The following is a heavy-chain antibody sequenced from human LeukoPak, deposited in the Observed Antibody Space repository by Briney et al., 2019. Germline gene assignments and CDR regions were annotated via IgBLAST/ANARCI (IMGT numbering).Heavy chain of an antibody. J-gene: IGHJ4*02. Sequence: GGSLRLSRAASGFTFSSYGMHWVRQAPGRGLEWVAVISYDGSNKYYADSVKGRFTISRDNSENILYLQMNSLRAEDTALYYCARVGYTDTWYSSPPFDYWGQGTLVTVSS. D-gene: IGHD2-15*01. CDR3: ARVGYTDTWYSSPPFDY. CDR2: ISYDGSNK. CDR1: GFTFSSYG. V-gene: IGHV3-30*03.